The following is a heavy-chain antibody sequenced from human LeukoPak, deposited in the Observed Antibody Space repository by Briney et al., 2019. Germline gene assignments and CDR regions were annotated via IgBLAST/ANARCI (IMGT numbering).Heavy chain of an antibody. CDR1: GGSFNAYY. D-gene: IGHD3-16*02. CDR2: INHSGNT. V-gene: IGHV4-34*01. CDR3: ARGLRFIQGPGYYYMDV. J-gene: IGHJ6*03. Sequence: SETLSLTCAVYGGSFNAYYWTLIRQTPGKGLEWIGEINHSGNTNYNPSLESRVTISADTSKNQFSLNLGSVTAADTAIYYCARGLRFIQGPGYYYMDVWGKGTTVTVSS.